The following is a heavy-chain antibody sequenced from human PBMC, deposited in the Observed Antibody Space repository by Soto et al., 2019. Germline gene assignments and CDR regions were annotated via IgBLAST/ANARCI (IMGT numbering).Heavy chain of an antibody. J-gene: IGHJ4*02. V-gene: IGHV4-34*01. CDR1: GVSFSGYY. D-gene: IGHD4-4*01. CDR3: ARRATAFDY. CDR2: INHSGST. Sequence: SETLSLTCAVYGVSFSGYYWSWIRQPPGKGLEWIGEINHSGSTNYNPSLKSRVTISVDTSKNQFSLKLSSVTAADTAVYYCARRATAFDYWGQGTLVTVSS.